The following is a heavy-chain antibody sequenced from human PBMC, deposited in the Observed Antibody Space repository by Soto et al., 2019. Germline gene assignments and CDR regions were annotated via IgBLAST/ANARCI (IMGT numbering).Heavy chain of an antibody. CDR2: TMAIFGTA. J-gene: IGHJ6*02. CDR1: GGSISNYP. CDR3: ASPVSTDYYYGMDV. Sequence: VQLVQSGAEVKKPGSSVRVSCKASGGSISNYPISWVRQASGQGLEWMGGTMAIFGTANYAQKFQGRVTITADESTSTSYMELSSLRSEDTAVYYCASPVSTDYYYGMDVWGQGTTVTVSS. V-gene: IGHV1-69*12.